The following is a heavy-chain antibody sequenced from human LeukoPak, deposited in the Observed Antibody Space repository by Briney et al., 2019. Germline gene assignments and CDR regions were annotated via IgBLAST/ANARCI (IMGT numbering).Heavy chain of an antibody. V-gene: IGHV4-39*07. CDR3: ARGPSITIFGVVRYTWFDP. Sequence: SETLSLTCTVSGGSISSSSYYWGWIRQPPGKGLEWIGSIDYSGGTYFSPSLRSRVTLSVDTSKNQFSLNLISVTAADTAVYYCARGPSITIFGVVRYTWFDPWGQGTPVSVSS. CDR2: IDYSGGT. CDR1: GGSISSSSYY. J-gene: IGHJ5*02. D-gene: IGHD3-3*01.